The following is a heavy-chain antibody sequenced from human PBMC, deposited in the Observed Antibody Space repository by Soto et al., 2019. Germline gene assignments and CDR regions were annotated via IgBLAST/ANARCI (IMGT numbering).Heavy chain of an antibody. CDR2: IKSKAAGGAI. CDR1: GFSFRDAW. J-gene: IGHJ3*01. CDR3: TTDGSFVGVVVAFQL. V-gene: IGHV3-15*07. D-gene: IGHD2-15*01. Sequence: EVQMVESGGGLVKPGGSLRLSCAVSGFSFRDAWMNWVRQAPGKGLEWVGRIKSKAAGGAIDYAAPVKDRFTISRDDSKDSLYLQINSLKTEDTAMYYFTTDGSFVGVVVAFQLWGQGTMLSVSS.